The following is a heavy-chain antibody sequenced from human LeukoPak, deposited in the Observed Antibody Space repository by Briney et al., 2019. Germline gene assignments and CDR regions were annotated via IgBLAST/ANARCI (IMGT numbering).Heavy chain of an antibody. CDR3: ARGCSSTSCPADY. CDR1: GFTFSRYW. V-gene: IGHV3-74*01. CDR2: MNSDGSTT. D-gene: IGHD2-2*01. Sequence: GGSLRLSCAASGFTFSRYWMHWVRQAPGKGLVWVLLMNSDGSTTNYADSVKGRFTISRDNAKNTLYLQMNSLRTEDTAVYYCARGCSSTSCPADYWGQGTLVTVSS. J-gene: IGHJ4*02.